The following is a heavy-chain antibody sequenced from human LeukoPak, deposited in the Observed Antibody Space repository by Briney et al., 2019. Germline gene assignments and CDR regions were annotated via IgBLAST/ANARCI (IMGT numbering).Heavy chain of an antibody. CDR1: GFTVSTSA. Sequence: GGSLRLSCAAAGFTVSTSAMSWVRQAPGKGLEWVSGISGSGGGKYYADSVRGRFTISRDNSRNTMYLQMNSLRVEDAAVYYCAKAPVTSCRGAFCYPFDSWGQGTLVTVSS. D-gene: IGHD2-15*01. CDR2: ISGSGGGK. J-gene: IGHJ4*01. CDR3: AKAPVTSCRGAFCYPFDS. V-gene: IGHV3-23*01.